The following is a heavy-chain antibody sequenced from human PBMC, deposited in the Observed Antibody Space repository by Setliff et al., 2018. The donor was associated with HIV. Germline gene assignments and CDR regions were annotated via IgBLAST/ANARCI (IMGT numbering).Heavy chain of an antibody. Sequence: PGESLKISCQGSGYRFTTNWIGWVRQMPGKGLEWMGIIHPDDSDTRYSPSFQGQVTISADKSINTAFLQWSSLKASDTAMFYCARSDSANWYVDYWGQGTLVTVSS. CDR1: GYRFTTNW. V-gene: IGHV5-51*01. D-gene: IGHD1-1*01. CDR3: ARSDSANWYVDY. CDR2: IHPDDSDT. J-gene: IGHJ4*02.